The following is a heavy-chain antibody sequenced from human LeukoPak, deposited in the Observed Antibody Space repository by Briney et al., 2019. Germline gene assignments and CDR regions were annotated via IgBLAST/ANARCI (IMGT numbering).Heavy chain of an antibody. J-gene: IGHJ4*02. V-gene: IGHV3-9*01. Sequence: PGRSLRLSCAAPGFTFDDYAMHWVRQAPGKGLEWVSGISWNSGSIGYADSVKGRFTISRDNAKNSLYLQMNSLRAEDTALYYCAKDTSIAVAGTALDYWGQGTLVTVSS. CDR2: ISWNSGSI. D-gene: IGHD6-19*01. CDR3: AKDTSIAVAGTALDY. CDR1: GFTFDDYA.